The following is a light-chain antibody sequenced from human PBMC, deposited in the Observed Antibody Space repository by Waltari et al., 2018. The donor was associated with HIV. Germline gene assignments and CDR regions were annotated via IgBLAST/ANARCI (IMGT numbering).Light chain of an antibody. CDR1: VSDTAVYNF. CDR2: EIK. V-gene: IGLV2-14*01. CDR3: AAWDDSLSGSWV. Sequence: QSTLTQPASVSGSPGQPITISCPGTVSDTAVYNFVSWYRQHPGKPPHLLLYEIKCRPSGISLRFSGSKSGTSASLAISGLRSEDEADYYCAAWDDSLSGSWVFGGGTQVTVL. J-gene: IGLJ3*02.